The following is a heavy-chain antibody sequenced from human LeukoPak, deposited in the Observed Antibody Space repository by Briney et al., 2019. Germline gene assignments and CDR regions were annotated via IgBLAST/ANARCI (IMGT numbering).Heavy chain of an antibody. D-gene: IGHD6-19*01. CDR1: GFTFSDYA. J-gene: IGHJ4*02. V-gene: IGHV3-23*01. CDR2: ISGGGGST. Sequence: PGGSLRLSCAASGFTFSDYAMSWVRQAPGKGLEWVSAISGGGGSTYYADSVKGRFTISRDNSKNTLYLQMNTLRAEDTAVYYCAKFRPITSVAGTIFHYWGQGTLVTVSS. CDR3: AKFRPITSVAGTIFHY.